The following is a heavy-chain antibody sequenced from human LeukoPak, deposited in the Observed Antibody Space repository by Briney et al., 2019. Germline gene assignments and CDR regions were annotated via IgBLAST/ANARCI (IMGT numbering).Heavy chain of an antibody. CDR1: GGAFSGYY. Sequence: SETLSLTCAFYGGAFSGYYWRWVRQPPGEGPEWIWGNKHSGSTNYNPSLKSRVTISVDTSKNQFSLKLSSVTAADTAVYYCAREPEYYYDSSGYKTENFDYWGQGTLVTVSS. J-gene: IGHJ4*02. CDR3: AREPEYYYDSSGYKTENFDY. V-gene: IGHV4-34*01. D-gene: IGHD3-22*01. CDR2: NKHSGST.